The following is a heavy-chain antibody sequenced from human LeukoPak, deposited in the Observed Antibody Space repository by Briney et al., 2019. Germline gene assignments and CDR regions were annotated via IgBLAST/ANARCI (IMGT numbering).Heavy chain of an antibody. CDR1: GGSISSSSYY. V-gene: IGHV4-39*01. Sequence: SETLSPTCTVSGGSISSSSYYWGWIRQPPGKGLEWIGSIYYSGSTYYNPSLKSRFTISVDTSKNQFSLKLSSVTAADTAVYYCGGRTRLSSGFDYWGQGTLVTVSS. D-gene: IGHD6-6*01. CDR3: GGRTRLSSGFDY. CDR2: IYYSGST. J-gene: IGHJ4*02.